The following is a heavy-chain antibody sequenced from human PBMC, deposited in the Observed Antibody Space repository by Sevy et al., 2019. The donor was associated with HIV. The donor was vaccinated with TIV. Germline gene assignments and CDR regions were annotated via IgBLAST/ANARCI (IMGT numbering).Heavy chain of an antibody. V-gene: IGHV4-59*08. J-gene: IGHJ4*02. CDR3: AGENAWGRGYS. D-gene: IGHD1-26*01. CDR2: IYYNGHI. Sequence: GSLRLSYTVSGGSITSLYWNWIRQPPGKGLEWIANIYYNGHINYNPSLKSRVTLSLDTSKNQFSLRLSSVTAADTAMYYCAGENAWGRGYSWGQGTLVTVSS. CDR1: GGSITSLY.